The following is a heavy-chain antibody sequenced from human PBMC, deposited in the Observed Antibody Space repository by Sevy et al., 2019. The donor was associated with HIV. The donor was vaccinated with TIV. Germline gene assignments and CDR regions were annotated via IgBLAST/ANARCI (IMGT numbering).Heavy chain of an antibody. CDR3: AREGETSGHAGAFDI. J-gene: IGHJ3*02. V-gene: IGHV3-30*04. CDR1: GINFRNSI. Sequence: GGSLRLSCSASGINFRNSIFHWVRQAPGKGLEWVALMSLDGSIQYFGDSEMGRLTISRDDSKNTFYLQVNSLRVEDTAVYYCAREGETSGHAGAFDIWAQGTMVTVSS. D-gene: IGHD1-26*01. CDR2: MSLDGSIQ.